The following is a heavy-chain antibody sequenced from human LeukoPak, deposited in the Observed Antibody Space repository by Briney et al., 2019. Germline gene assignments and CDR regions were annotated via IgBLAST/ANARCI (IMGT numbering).Heavy chain of an antibody. CDR2: ISYDGSNK. Sequence: PGGSLRLSCAASGFTFSSYAMHWVRQAPGKGLEWVAVISYDGSNKYYAGSVKGRFTISRDNSKNTLYLQMNSLRAEDTAVYYCARDIGKEFDPWGQGTLVTVSS. V-gene: IGHV3-30*01. D-gene: IGHD1-26*01. CDR1: GFTFSSYA. CDR3: ARDIGKEFDP. J-gene: IGHJ5*02.